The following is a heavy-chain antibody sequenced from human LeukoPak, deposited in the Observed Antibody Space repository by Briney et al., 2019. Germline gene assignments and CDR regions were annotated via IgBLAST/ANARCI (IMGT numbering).Heavy chain of an antibody. J-gene: IGHJ5*02. V-gene: IGHV4-61*05. CDR3: ARVQGYCSSTSCYTTSRQYNWFDP. Sequence: PSETLSLTCTVSGGSISSSSYYWGWIRQPPGKGLEWIGRIYTSGSTNYNPSLKSRVTMSVDTSKNQFSLKLSSVTAADTAVYYCARVQGYCSSTSCYTTSRQYNWFDPWGQGTLVTVSS. CDR1: GGSISSSSYY. CDR2: IYTSGST. D-gene: IGHD2-2*02.